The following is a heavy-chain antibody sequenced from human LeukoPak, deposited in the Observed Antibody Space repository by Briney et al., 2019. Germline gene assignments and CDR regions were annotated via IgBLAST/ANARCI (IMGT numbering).Heavy chain of an antibody. Sequence: SETLSLTCTVSGGSISSGGYYWSWIRQHPGKGLEWIGYTYYSGSTYYNPSLKSRVTISVDTSKNQFSLKLSSVTAADTAVYYCARVAGYCSGGSCYSVGILDYWGQGTLVTVSS. D-gene: IGHD2-15*01. V-gene: IGHV4-31*03. J-gene: IGHJ4*02. CDR2: TYYSGST. CDR3: ARVAGYCSGGSCYSVGILDY. CDR1: GGSISSGGYY.